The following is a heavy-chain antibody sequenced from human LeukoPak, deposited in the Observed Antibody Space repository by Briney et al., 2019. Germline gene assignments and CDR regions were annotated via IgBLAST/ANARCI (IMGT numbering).Heavy chain of an antibody. Sequence: GGSLRLSCAASRFTFSSYAMSWVRQAPGKGLEWVSVIYSGGSTYYADSVKGRFTISRVNSKNTLYLQMNSLRAEDTAVYYCARDRGDTIVRGVLSNWGQGTLVTVSS. CDR2: IYSGGST. CDR1: RFTFSSYA. J-gene: IGHJ4*02. CDR3: ARDRGDTIVRGVLSN. D-gene: IGHD3-10*01. V-gene: IGHV3-53*01.